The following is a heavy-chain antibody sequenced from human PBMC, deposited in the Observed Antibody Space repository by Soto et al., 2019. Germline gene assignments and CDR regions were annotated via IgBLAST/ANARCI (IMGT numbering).Heavy chain of an antibody. D-gene: IGHD2-15*01. CDR2: IYTSGST. CDR3: ARQYCSGGSCCSNMYYLDY. Sequence: QVQLQESGPGLVKPSGTLSLTCTVSGGSISSYYWSWIRQPAGKGLEWIGRIYTSGSTNYNPSLKSRVTMSVDTSNNQFYLQLSAVTAADTAVYYCARQYCSGGSCCSNMYYLDYWGQGTLVTVSS. J-gene: IGHJ4*02. CDR1: GGSISSYY. V-gene: IGHV4-4*07.